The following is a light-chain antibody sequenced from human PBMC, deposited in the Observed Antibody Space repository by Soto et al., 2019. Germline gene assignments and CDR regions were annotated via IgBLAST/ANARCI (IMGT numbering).Light chain of an antibody. Sequence: EIVLTQSPATLSLSPGERATLSCRASQSVSNYLVWYQQKPGQAPRLLIYDASNRATGIPARFSGSGSGTDFTLTISTLEPEDFAVYYCQHRRNRLSFGGGTKVEIK. V-gene: IGKV3-11*01. CDR3: QHRRNRLS. CDR2: DAS. J-gene: IGKJ4*01. CDR1: QSVSNY.